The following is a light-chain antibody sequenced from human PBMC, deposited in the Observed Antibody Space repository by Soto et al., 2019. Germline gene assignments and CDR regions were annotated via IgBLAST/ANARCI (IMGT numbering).Light chain of an antibody. CDR2: GAS. J-gene: IGKJ1*01. CDR1: QSVSSNY. Sequence: EIVLTQSPGTLSLSPGERATLFCRASQSVSSNYLAWYQQKPVQAPRLLIYGASSRATGIPDRFSGSGSGTDFTLTISRLEPEDFAMYYCQQYGTSRTFGQGTKVEIK. CDR3: QQYGTSRT. V-gene: IGKV3-20*01.